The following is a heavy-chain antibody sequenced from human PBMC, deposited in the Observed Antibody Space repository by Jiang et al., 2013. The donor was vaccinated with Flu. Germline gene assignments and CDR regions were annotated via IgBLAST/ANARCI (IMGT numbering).Heavy chain of an antibody. V-gene: IGHV4-30-4*01. CDR1: GGSISSGDYY. J-gene: IGHJ4*02. CDR3: ARVGGYYDSSGYYYVVDY. CDR2: IYYSGST. Sequence: GPGLVKPSQTLSLTCTVSGGSISSGDYYWSWIRQPPGKGLEWIGYIYYSGSTYYNPSLKSRVTISVDTSKNRFSLKLSSVTAADTAVYYCARVGGYYDSSGYYYVVDYWGQGTLVTVSS. D-gene: IGHD3-22*01.